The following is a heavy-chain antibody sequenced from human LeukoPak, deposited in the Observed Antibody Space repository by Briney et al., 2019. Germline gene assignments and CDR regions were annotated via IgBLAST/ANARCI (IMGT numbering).Heavy chain of an antibody. D-gene: IGHD1-26*01. CDR3: ARGGWSLDL. V-gene: IGHV4-59*01. Sequence: SKTLSLTCTVSGGSISGSYWSWIRQPPGKGLEGIGYIYYSGSTSYSPSLKSRVTISVDTSKNQFSLRLSSVTTADTAVYYCARGGWSLDLWGRGTLVTVSS. CDR2: IYYSGST. J-gene: IGHJ2*01. CDR1: GGSISGSY.